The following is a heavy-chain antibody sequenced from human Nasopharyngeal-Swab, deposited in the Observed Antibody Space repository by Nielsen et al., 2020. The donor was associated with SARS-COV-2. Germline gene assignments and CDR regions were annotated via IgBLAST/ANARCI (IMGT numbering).Heavy chain of an antibody. D-gene: IGHD3-22*01. J-gene: IGHJ4*02. Sequence: GGSLRLSCAASGFSITGYGMQWVRQAPGKGLEWVALISHDGDMKYYADSVKGRFTISRDISKNTVYLQMNSLSVEDTAVYYCAKDHSSCWGGDYWGQGTLVAVSS. CDR3: AKDHSSCWGGDY. CDR2: ISHDGDMK. V-gene: IGHV3-30*18. CDR1: GFSITGYG.